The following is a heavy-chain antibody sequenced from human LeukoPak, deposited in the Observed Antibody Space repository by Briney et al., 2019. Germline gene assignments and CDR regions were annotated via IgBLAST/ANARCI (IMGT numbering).Heavy chain of an antibody. J-gene: IGHJ4*02. CDR1: GYTFTSNY. CDR2: IIPIFGTA. Sequence: ASVTVSCKASGYTFTSNYMHWVRQAPGQGLEWMGGIIPIFGTANYAQKFQGRVTITADESTSTAYMELSSLRSEDTAVYYCARGKSVNPLSLDYWGQGTLVTVSS. D-gene: IGHD1-14*01. CDR3: ARGKSVNPLSLDY. V-gene: IGHV1-69*13.